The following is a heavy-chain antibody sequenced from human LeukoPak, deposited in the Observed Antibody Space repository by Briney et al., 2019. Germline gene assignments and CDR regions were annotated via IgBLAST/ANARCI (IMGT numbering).Heavy chain of an antibody. CDR2: IIPIFGTA. CDR1: GGTFSSYA. CDR3: ARGDSTSSNFDWFDP. Sequence: SVKVSCKASGGTFSSYAISWVRQAPGQGLEWMGGIIPIFGTANYAQKFQGRVTITADESTSTAYMELSSLRSDDTAVYYCARGDSTSSNFDWFDPWGQGTLVTVSS. V-gene: IGHV1-69*13. D-gene: IGHD6-6*01. J-gene: IGHJ5*02.